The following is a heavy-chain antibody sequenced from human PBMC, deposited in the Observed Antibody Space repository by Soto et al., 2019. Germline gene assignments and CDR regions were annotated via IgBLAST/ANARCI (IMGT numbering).Heavy chain of an antibody. D-gene: IGHD2-8*01. CDR1: GYTFTSYG. J-gene: IGHJ6*02. V-gene: IGHV1-18*01. CDR2: ISAYNGNT. CDR3: ARGGKYSTNGVCSFYAMDV. Sequence: QVQLVQSGAEVKKPGASVKVSCKASGYTFTSYGISWVRQAPGQGLEWMGWISAYNGNTNYAQKFQGRVTMTTDTSTSTAYMELRSLRSDDTAVYYCARGGKYSTNGVCSFYAMDVWGQGTTVTVSS.